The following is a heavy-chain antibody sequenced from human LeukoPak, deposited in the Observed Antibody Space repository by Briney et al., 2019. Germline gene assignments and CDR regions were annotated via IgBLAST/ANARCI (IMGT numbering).Heavy chain of an antibody. CDR1: GFTFSSYA. Sequence: GGSLRLSCAASGFTFSSYAMSWVRQAPGKGLEWVSAISGSGGSTYYADSVKGRFTISRDNSKNTLYLQMNSLRAEDTAVHYCAKGSLGATNYFDYWGQGTLVTVSS. CDR3: AKGSLGATNYFDY. V-gene: IGHV3-23*01. CDR2: ISGSGGST. J-gene: IGHJ4*02. D-gene: IGHD1-26*01.